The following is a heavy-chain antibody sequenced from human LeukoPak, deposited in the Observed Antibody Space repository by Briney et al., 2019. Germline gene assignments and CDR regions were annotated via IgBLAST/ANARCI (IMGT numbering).Heavy chain of an antibody. CDR3: ARVGHAAAAAGGMDV. CDR2: VYYSGVT. D-gene: IGHD6-13*01. V-gene: IGHV4-59*08. J-gene: IGHJ6*02. CDR1: GGSTGSDY. Sequence: SETLSLTCTVSGGSTGSDYWSWIRQPPGKGLEWIAYVYYSGVTSYNPSLKSRVAISIDTSKNQFSLNLSSVTAADTAVYYCARVGHAAAAAGGMDVWGQGTTVTVSS.